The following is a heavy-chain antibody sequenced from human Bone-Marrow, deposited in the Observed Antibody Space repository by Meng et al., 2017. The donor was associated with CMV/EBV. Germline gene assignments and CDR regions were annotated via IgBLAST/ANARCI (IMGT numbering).Heavy chain of an antibody. Sequence: QRSPSVAGSKKPGPSVQVAGKASGYTQTDYYIRWRRPAPGQGFQWRGWINPNDDTNYAQNFQGRVTMTRDMSINTIYMELSRLTSEDTAVYYCARSSGWSRFDYWGHGTLVTVSS. V-gene: IGHV1-2*02. CDR1: GYTQTDYY. CDR2: INPNDDT. CDR3: ARSSGWSRFDY. J-gene: IGHJ4*01. D-gene: IGHD6-19*01.